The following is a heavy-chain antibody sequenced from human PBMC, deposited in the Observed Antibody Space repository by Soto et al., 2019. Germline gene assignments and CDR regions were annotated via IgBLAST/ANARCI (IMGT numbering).Heavy chain of an antibody. Sequence: GGSLRLSCAGSGLTFSNYAMNWVRQAPGKGLEWVSGISGSGGGTYYADSVKGRFTISRDNSKNTLHLQMASLRAEDTAVYYCATGSYYYDSSGPPFDDWGQGTLVTVSS. J-gene: IGHJ4*02. D-gene: IGHD3-22*01. V-gene: IGHV3-23*01. CDR3: ATGSYYYDSSGPPFDD. CDR2: ISGSGGGT. CDR1: GLTFSNYA.